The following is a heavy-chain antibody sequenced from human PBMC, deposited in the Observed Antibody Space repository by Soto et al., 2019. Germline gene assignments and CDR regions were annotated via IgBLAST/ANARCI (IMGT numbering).Heavy chain of an antibody. D-gene: IGHD2-2*01. CDR3: ARAGTSLGYCSSTSCYEFDY. J-gene: IGHJ4*02. Sequence: EVQLVESGGGLVQPGGSLRLSCAASGFTFSSYSMNWVRQAPGKGLQWVSYISRSSSNIYYADSVKGRFTISRDNAKNSLYLQINTLTDEDTAVYYCARAGTSLGYCSSTSCYEFDYWGQGTLVTVSS. V-gene: IGHV3-48*02. CDR2: ISRSSSNI. CDR1: GFTFSSYS.